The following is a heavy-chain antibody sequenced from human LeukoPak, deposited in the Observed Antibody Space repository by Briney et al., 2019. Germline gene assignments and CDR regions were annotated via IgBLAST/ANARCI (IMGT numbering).Heavy chain of an antibody. D-gene: IGHD3-22*01. J-gene: IGHJ5*02. Sequence: TSETLSLTCTVSGGSISSSSYYWGWIRQPPGKGLEWIGYIYYSGSTYHNPSLKSRVTISVDTSKNQSSLKLSSVTAADTAVYYCARATRRPYDSSGYDWFDPWGQGTLVTVSS. V-gene: IGHV4-31*03. CDR3: ARATRRPYDSSGYDWFDP. CDR2: IYYSGST. CDR1: GGSISSSSYY.